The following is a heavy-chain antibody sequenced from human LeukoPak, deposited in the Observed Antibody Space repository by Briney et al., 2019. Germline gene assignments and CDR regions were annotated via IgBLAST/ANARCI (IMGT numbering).Heavy chain of an antibody. D-gene: IGHD2-2*01. J-gene: IGHJ5*02. V-gene: IGHV4-39*01. CDR1: GGSISSSRYY. CDR2: IYYSSSN. Sequence: SETLSLTCTVSGGSISSSRYYWCWLRQPPGKGLEWIRSIYYSSSNYYNPSIKRLVTISVDSSKNQFSLKLSSVTAAGTAVYSCARRDRCSSTSCYGWFDPWGQGTLVTVSS. CDR3: ARRDRCSSTSCYGWFDP.